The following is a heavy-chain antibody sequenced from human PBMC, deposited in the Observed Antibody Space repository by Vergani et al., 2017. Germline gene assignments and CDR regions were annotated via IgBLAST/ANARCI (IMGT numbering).Heavy chain of an antibody. J-gene: IGHJ4*02. V-gene: IGHV3-21*01. CDR2: ISSSSSYI. CDR1: GFTFSSYS. Sequence: EVQLVESGGGLVKPGGSLRLSCAASGFTFSSYSMNWVRQAPGKGLEWVSSISSSSSYIYYADSVKGRFTISRDNAKNSLYLQMNSLRAEDTAVYYCARDPYYDILTGLLAGNYFDYWGQGTLVTVSS. D-gene: IGHD3-9*01. CDR3: ARDPYYDILTGLLAGNYFDY.